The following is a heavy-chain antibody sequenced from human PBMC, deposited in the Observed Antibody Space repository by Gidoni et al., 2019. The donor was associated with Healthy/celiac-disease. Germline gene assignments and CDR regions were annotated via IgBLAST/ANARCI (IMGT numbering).Heavy chain of an antibody. CDR3: ARGDYDILTYNWFDP. D-gene: IGHD3-9*01. Sequence: EVQLVESGGGLVKPGGSLRLSCAASGFTFSSYSMNWVRQAPGKGLEWVSSISSSSSYIYYADSVKGRFTSSRDNAKNSLYLQMNSLRAEDTAVYYCARGDYDILTYNWFDPWGQGTLVTVSS. CDR1: GFTFSSYS. CDR2: ISSSSSYI. V-gene: IGHV3-21*01. J-gene: IGHJ5*02.